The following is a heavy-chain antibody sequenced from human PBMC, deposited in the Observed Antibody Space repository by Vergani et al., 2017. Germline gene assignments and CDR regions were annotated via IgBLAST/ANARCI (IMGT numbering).Heavy chain of an antibody. CDR1: GYSIGSGFY. Sequence: QVRLEESGPGLVKPSETLSLTCSVSGYSIGSGFYWAWIRQSPGEGLQWLMSIHNRGKTYHNPSLKSRVSVSLDTSKNRFSLNLTSVTATDTAVYYCAKSQGDYLYFDLWGPGSLVTVSS. J-gene: IGHJ2*01. V-gene: IGHV4-38-2*01. CDR3: AKSQGDYLYFDL. CDR2: IHNRGKT. D-gene: IGHD4-17*01.